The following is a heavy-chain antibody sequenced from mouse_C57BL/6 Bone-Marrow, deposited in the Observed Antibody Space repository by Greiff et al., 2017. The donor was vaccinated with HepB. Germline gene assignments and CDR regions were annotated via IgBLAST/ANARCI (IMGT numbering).Heavy chain of an antibody. CDR2: IDPENGDT. CDR1: GFNIKDDY. Sequence: VQLKESGAELVRPGASVKLSCTASGFNIKDDYMHWVKQRPEQGLEWIGWIDPENGDTEYASKFQGKATITADTSSNTAYLQLSSLTSEDTAVYYCTTGELGRGFAYWGQGTLVTVSA. V-gene: IGHV14-4*01. D-gene: IGHD4-1*01. CDR3: TTGELGRGFAY. J-gene: IGHJ3*01.